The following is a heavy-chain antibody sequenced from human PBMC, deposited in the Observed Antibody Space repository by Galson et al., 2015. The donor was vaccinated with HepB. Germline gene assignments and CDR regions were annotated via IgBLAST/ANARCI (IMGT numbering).Heavy chain of an antibody. Sequence: SVKVSCKASGGTFSSYAISWVRQAPGQGLEWMGGIIPIFGTANYAQKFQGRVTITADESTSTAYMELSSLRSEDTAVYYCARVYDFWSGYYIYYYYYGMDVWGQGTTVTVSS. CDR1: GGTFSSYA. D-gene: IGHD3-3*01. J-gene: IGHJ6*02. V-gene: IGHV1-69*13. CDR3: ARVYDFWSGYYIYYYYYGMDV. CDR2: IIPIFGTA.